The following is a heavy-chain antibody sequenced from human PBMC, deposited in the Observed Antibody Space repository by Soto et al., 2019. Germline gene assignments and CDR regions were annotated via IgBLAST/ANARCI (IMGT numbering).Heavy chain of an antibody. V-gene: IGHV1-46*01. Sequence: QVQLVQSGAEVKKPGASVKVSCKASGFAFTNNHIHWVRQAPGQGLEYMGIMNPSSGTTSYAQKFQGRGTMTRDTSTGTVFLDLNSLTSEDTAVYYCVRVGEGRLFGLLPFDHWGQGTLVTVSS. CDR2: MNPSSGTT. D-gene: IGHD3-22*01. CDR3: VRVGEGRLFGLLPFDH. J-gene: IGHJ4*02. CDR1: GFAFTNNH.